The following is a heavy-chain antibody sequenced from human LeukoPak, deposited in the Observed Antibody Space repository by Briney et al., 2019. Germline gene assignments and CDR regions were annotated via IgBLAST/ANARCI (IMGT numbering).Heavy chain of an antibody. CDR3: AKDSEIAAAGSYWYFDL. D-gene: IGHD6-13*01. V-gene: IGHV3-30*18. CDR2: VSYDGSNK. J-gene: IGHJ2*01. Sequence: GGSLRLSCAASGFTFRSYDMHWVRQAPGKGLQWVAVVSYDGSNKYHTDSVKGRFTISRDNSKNTLYLQMNSLRAEDTAVYYCAKDSEIAAAGSYWYFDLWGRGTLVTVSS. CDR1: GFTFRSYD.